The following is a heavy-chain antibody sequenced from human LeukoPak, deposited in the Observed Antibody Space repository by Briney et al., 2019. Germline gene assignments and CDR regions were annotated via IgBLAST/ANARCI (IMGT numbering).Heavy chain of an antibody. CDR2: INPNSGGT. CDR3: ARGLGIAVAGTGEDY. J-gene: IGHJ4*02. Sequence: ASVKVSCKASGYTFTGYYIHWVRQAPGQGLEWMGWINPNSGGTNYAQKFQGRVTMTRDTSISTAYMELSSLRSEDTAVYYCARGLGIAVAGTGEDYWGQGTLVTVSS. CDR1: GYTFTGYY. V-gene: IGHV1-2*02. D-gene: IGHD6-19*01.